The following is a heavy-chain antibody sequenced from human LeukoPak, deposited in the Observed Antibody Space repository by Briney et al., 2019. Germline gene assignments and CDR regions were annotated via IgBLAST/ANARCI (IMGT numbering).Heavy chain of an antibody. CDR2: INHSGST. CDR1: GGSFSGYY. Sequence: SETLSLTCAVYGGSFSGYYWSWIRQPPGKGLEWIGEINHSGSTNYNLSLKSRVTISVDTSKNQFSLKLSSVTAADTAVYYCARGGIVGATLGVCDYWGQGTLVTVSS. J-gene: IGHJ4*02. V-gene: IGHV4-34*01. CDR3: ARGGIVGATLGVCDY. D-gene: IGHD1-26*01.